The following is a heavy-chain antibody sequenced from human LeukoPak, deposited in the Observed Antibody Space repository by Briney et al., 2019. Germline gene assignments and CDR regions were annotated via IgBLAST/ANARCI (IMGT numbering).Heavy chain of an antibody. D-gene: IGHD1-26*01. J-gene: IGHJ4*02. V-gene: IGHV1-18*01. Sequence: GASVKVSCKASGYTFTSYGISWVRQAPGQGPEWMGWISAYNGNTNYAQKLQGRVTMTTDTSTSTAYMELRSLRSDDTAVYYCARPRMGDTAGLFDYWGQGTLVTVSS. CDR2: ISAYNGNT. CDR1: GYTFTSYG. CDR3: ARPRMGDTAGLFDY.